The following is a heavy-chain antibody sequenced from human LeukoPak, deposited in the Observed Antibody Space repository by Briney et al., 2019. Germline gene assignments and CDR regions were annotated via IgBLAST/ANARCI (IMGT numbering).Heavy chain of an antibody. Sequence: GGSLRLSCAASGFTFSSYSMNWVRQAPGKGLEWVSSISSSSTYIYYADSVKGRFTISRDNAKNSLYLQMNSLRAEDTAVYYCARDERGCSYGSMDYWGQGALVTVSS. J-gene: IGHJ4*02. CDR1: GFTFSSYS. CDR3: ARDERGCSYGSMDY. CDR2: ISSSSTYI. V-gene: IGHV3-21*01. D-gene: IGHD5-18*01.